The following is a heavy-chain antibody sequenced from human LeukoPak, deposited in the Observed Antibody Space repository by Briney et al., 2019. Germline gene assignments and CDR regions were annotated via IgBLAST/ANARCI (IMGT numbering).Heavy chain of an antibody. Sequence: SETLSLTCTVSGGSISSGSYYWSWIRQPAGKGLEWIGRIYTSGSTNYNPSLKSRVTISVDTSKNQFSLKLSSVTAADTAVYYCARLPGCSGGSCFRAFDIWGQGTMVTVSS. CDR1: GGSISSGSYY. CDR2: IYTSGST. J-gene: IGHJ3*02. V-gene: IGHV4-61*02. D-gene: IGHD2-15*01. CDR3: ARLPGCSGGSCFRAFDI.